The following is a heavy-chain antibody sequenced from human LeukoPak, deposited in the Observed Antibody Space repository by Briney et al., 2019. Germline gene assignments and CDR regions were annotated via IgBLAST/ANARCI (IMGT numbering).Heavy chain of an antibody. V-gene: IGHV1-18*01. CDR1: GYTFTSYG. CDR3: ATVSSSFYASAWFDAFDI. CDR2: ISAYNGNT. D-gene: IGHD2/OR15-2a*01. Sequence: ASVQVSCKASGYTFTSYGISWVRQAPGQGLEWMGWISAYNGNTNYAQKLQGRVTMTTDTSTSTAYMELRSLRSDDTAVYYCATVSSSFYASAWFDAFDIWGQGTMVTVSS. J-gene: IGHJ3*02.